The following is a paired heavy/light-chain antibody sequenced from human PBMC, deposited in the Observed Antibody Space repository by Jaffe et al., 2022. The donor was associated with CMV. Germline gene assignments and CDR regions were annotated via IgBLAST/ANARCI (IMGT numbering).Light chain of an antibody. Sequence: DIQMTQSPSSLSASVGDRVTITCRASQFISTYLNWYQQQPGKPPKLLIYAASSLHSGVPSRFSGSGSGTDFTLTISSLQPEDLATYYCQQSYSPPRATFGQGTKVEIK. CDR3: QQSYSPPRAT. J-gene: IGKJ1*01. CDR1: QFISTY. V-gene: IGKV1-39*01. CDR2: AAS.
Heavy chain of an antibody. J-gene: IGHJ5*02. V-gene: IGHV1-2*02. Sequence: QVQLMQSGAEVRKPGASVKISCKASGFTFSDYFVHWVRQAPGEGLEWMGWINPNSGDTQSAQNFQGRVTMTRDTSINTAYLELNSLRSDDTAVYFCARGLVVLISATLGWFDTWGQGTLVTVSS. CDR1: GFTFSDYF. CDR3: ARGLVVLISATLGWFDT. CDR2: INPNSGDT. D-gene: IGHD2-15*01.